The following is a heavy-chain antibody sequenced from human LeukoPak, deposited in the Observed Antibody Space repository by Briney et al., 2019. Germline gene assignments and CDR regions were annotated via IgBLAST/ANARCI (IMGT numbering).Heavy chain of an antibody. J-gene: IGHJ4*02. CDR2: ISAYNGNT. CDR3: AREFGYDSSFRYEPY. V-gene: IGHV1-18*01. CDR1: GYTFTSYG. Sequence: EASVKVSCKASGYTFTSYGISWVRQAPGQGLEWMGWISAYNGNTNYAQKLQGRVTMTTDTSTSTAYMELRSLRSDDTAVYYCAREFGYDSSFRYEPYWGQGTLVTVSS. D-gene: IGHD3-22*01.